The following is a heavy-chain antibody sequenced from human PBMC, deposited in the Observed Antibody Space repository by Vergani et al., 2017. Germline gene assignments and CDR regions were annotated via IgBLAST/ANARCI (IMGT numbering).Heavy chain of an antibody. CDR3: ARDRSICTSGLFLAPFFDV. CDR2: IDTRGTST. J-gene: IGHJ4*02. CDR1: GFTFSRFG. V-gene: IGHV3-48*01. Sequence: EVQLMESGGDFVQPGGSLRLSCAVSGFTFSRFGMSWVRQTPGKRLEWISYIDTRGTSTNYADYVKGRFAIFRDGANNLLYLQMNSLRPEDRAVYYCARDRSICTSGLFLAPFFDVCGQGTLVTVSS. D-gene: IGHD2-2*01.